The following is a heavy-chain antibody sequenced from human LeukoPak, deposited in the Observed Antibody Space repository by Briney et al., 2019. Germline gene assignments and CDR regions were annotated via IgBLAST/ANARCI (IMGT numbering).Heavy chain of an antibody. V-gene: IGHV4-59*01. CDR2: IYYSGST. CDR1: GGSINTYY. CDR3: ARGGSYFDS. J-gene: IGHJ4*02. Sequence: PSETLSLTCTVSGGSINTYYWSWIRQPPGKGLEWIGYIYYSGSTNYNPSLKSRVTISVDTSKNQFSLKLSSVTAADTAVYFRARGGSYFDSWGQGTLVTVSS. D-gene: IGHD1-26*01.